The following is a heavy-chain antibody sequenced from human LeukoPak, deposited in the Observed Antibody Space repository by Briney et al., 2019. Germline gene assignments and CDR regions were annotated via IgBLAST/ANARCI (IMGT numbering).Heavy chain of an antibody. CDR3: VRDRDATPDDVRDY. CDR2: INPFNGKT. CDR1: GYTFITSG. J-gene: IGHJ4*02. V-gene: IGHV1-18*01. Sequence: ASVNVSCKASGYTFITSGITWVRQAPGHGLKWMGWINPFNGKTRFAEEFQDRLTMTTDTPTRTAYMVLRSLRSDDTAVYYCVRDRDATPDDVRDYWGQGTLVTVSS. D-gene: IGHD2-21*02.